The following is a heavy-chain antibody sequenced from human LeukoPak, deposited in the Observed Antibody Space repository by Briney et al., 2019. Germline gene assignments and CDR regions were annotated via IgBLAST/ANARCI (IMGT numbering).Heavy chain of an antibody. Sequence: AGGSLRLSCAASGFTISSNYLSWVRQAPGKGLVWVSALHSGGHTFYADSVRGRFTISRDISKNTLYLQMNDLGAEDTALYYCVRGLRGVSSWYFDLWGRGTLVSVSS. J-gene: IGHJ2*01. CDR3: VRGLRGVSSWYFDL. D-gene: IGHD2-8*01. V-gene: IGHV3-53*01. CDR2: LHSGGHT. CDR1: GFTISSNY.